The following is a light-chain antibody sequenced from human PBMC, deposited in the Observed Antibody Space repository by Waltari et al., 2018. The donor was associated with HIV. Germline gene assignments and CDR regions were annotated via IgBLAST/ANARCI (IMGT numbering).Light chain of an antibody. CDR2: DVT. CDR3: SSYADSVVI. CDR1: NSDIGLYNF. J-gene: IGLJ2*01. Sequence: QSALTQPPSASGSPGHSVTISCSGNNSDIGLYNFVSWYQQFPGKAPKLLIYDVTKRPAGVPGRFSGSKSGNTASLIVSGLQAEDEADYYCSSYADSVVIFGGGTKLTVL. V-gene: IGLV2-8*01.